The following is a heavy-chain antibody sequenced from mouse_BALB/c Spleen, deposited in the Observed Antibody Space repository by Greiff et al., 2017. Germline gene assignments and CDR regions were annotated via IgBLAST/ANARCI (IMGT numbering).Heavy chain of an antibody. CDR3: ARGGFLYYAMDY. J-gene: IGHJ4*01. CDR2: ISSGSSTI. CDR1: GFTFSSFG. V-gene: IGHV5-17*02. Sequence: DVMLVESGGGLVQPGGSRKLSCAASGFTFSSFGMHWVRQAPEKGLEWVAYISSGSSTIYYADTVKGRFTISRDNPKNTLFLQMTSLRSEDTAMYYCARGGFLYYAMDYWGQGTSVTVSS.